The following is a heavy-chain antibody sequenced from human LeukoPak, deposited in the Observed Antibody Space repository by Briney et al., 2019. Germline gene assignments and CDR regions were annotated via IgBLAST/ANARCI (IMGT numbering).Heavy chain of an antibody. V-gene: IGHV3-15*01. Sequence: GGSLRLSCTASGFTFGDYAMSWVRQAPGKGLEWVGRIKSKTDGGTTDYAAPVKGRFTISRDDSKNTLYLQMNSLKTEDAAVYYCTTILSWGATGGDYWGQGTLVTVSS. CDR3: TTILSWGATGGDY. CDR2: IKSKTDGGTT. D-gene: IGHD1-26*01. CDR1: GFTFGDYA. J-gene: IGHJ4*02.